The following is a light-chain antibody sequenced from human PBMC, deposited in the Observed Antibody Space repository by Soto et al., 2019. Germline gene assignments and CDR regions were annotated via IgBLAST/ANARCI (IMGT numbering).Light chain of an antibody. Sequence: QSVLTQPASVSGSPGQSITISCTGTSSDVGGYNYVSWYQQHPGKAPKLMIYDVSNRPSGVSNRFSGSKSGNTASLTISGLQAEDEDDYYCTSYTSSSPYVVFGGGTQLTVL. V-gene: IGLV2-14*01. CDR3: TSYTSSSPYVV. CDR2: DVS. CDR1: SSDVGGYNY. J-gene: IGLJ2*01.